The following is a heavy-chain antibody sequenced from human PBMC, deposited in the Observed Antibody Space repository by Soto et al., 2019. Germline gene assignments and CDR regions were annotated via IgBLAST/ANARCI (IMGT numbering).Heavy chain of an antibody. Sequence: GGSLRLSCAAPGFTVSSNYMSWVRQAPGKGLEWVSVIYSGGSTYYADSVKGRFTISRDNSKNTLYLQMNSLRAEDTAVYYCGRDTGRGSSRFYYGRDVGGQGTRVTVSS. CDR1: GFTVSSNY. CDR2: IYSGGST. J-gene: IGHJ6*02. D-gene: IGHD1-26*01. CDR3: GRDTGRGSSRFYYGRDV. V-gene: IGHV3-53*01.